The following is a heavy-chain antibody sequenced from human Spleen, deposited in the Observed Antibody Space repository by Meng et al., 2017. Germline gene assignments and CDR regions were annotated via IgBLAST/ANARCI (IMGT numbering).Heavy chain of an antibody. D-gene: IGHD1-20*01. CDR1: GGSINSRNW. J-gene: IGHJ4*02. CDR3: ARAEGNWNFVY. CDR2: SYHSGST. Sequence: QVQLQQWGPGLVKPSGTLSLTCAVSGGSINSRNWWSWVRQPPGKGLEWIGESYHSGSTNYNPSLKSRVTISVDKSKNQFSLNLSSVTAADTAVYYCARAEGNWNFVYWGQGTLVTVSS. V-gene: IGHV4-4*02.